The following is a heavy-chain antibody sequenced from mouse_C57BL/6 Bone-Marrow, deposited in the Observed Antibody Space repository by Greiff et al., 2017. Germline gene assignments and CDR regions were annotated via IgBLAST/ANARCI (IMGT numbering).Heavy chain of an antibody. CDR1: GFTFSDYY. CDR2: INYDGSST. V-gene: IGHV5-16*01. D-gene: IGHD2-1*01. CDR3: ARELLWHWYFDV. J-gene: IGHJ1*03. Sequence: EVKLVESEGGLVQPGSSMKLSCTASGFTFSDYYMAWVRQVPEKGLEWVANINYDGSSTYYLDSLKSRFIISRDNAKNILYLQMSSLKSEDTATYYCARELLWHWYFDVWGTGTTVTVSS.